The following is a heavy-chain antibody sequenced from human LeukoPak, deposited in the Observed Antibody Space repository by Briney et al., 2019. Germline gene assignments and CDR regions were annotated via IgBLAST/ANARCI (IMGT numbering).Heavy chain of an antibody. Sequence: ASVKVSCKASGYTFTCYYMHWVRQAPGQGLEWMGRINPNSGGTNYAQKFQGRVTMTRDTSISTAYMELSRLRSDDTAVYYCARAVVYSNYYYYMDVWGKGTTVTVSS. V-gene: IGHV1-2*06. J-gene: IGHJ6*03. CDR3: ARAVVYSNYYYYMDV. D-gene: IGHD4-11*01. CDR1: GYTFTCYY. CDR2: INPNSGGT.